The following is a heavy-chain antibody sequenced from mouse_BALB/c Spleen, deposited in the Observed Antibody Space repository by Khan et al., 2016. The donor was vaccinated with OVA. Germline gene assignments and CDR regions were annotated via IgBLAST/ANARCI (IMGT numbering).Heavy chain of an antibody. V-gene: IGHV14-3*02. CDR3: ARGGWSYAMDY. Sequence: VQLQQPGAELVKPGASVKLSCTASGFNIEDTYIHWVMQRPEQGLEWIGRIDPANGNTKYDPKFQGKATITADTSSNTAYLQLSSLTSDDTAVYYCARGGWSYAMDYWGQGTSVTVSS. CDR2: IDPANGNT. J-gene: IGHJ4*01. D-gene: IGHD1-1*02. CDR1: GFNIEDTY.